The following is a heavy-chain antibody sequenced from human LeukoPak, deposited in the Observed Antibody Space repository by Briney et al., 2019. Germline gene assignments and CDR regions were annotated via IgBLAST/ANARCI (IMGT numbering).Heavy chain of an antibody. Sequence: GGSLRLSCAASGFTFNTYSMNWVRQAPGKGLEWISYISESSDTIYYADSVKGRFTISRDNAKNSLYLQMNSLRAEDTALYHCARRFDYWGQGTLVTVSS. J-gene: IGHJ4*02. CDR2: ISESSDTI. V-gene: IGHV3-48*01. CDR3: ARRFDY. CDR1: GFTFNTYS.